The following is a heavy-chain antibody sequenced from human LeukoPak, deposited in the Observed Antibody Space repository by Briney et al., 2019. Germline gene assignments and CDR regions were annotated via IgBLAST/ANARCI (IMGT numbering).Heavy chain of an antibody. D-gene: IGHD2-2*01. Sequence: ASVKVSCKASGYTFTGYYMHWVRQAPGQGLEWMGWISAYNGNTNYAQKLQGRVTMTTDTSTSTAYMELRSLRSDDTAVYYCATERRYCSSTSCFGDAFDIWGQGTMVTVSS. CDR2: ISAYNGNT. J-gene: IGHJ3*02. V-gene: IGHV1-18*04. CDR1: GYTFTGYY. CDR3: ATERRYCSSTSCFGDAFDI.